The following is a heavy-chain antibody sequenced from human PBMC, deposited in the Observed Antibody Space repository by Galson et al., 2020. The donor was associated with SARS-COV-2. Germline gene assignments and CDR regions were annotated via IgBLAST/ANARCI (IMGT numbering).Heavy chain of an antibody. J-gene: IGHJ4*02. V-gene: IGHV3-30*04. CDR3: ARDDGVAGEDY. CDR2: VSSDGSRT. Sequence: GGSLRLSCAASGFTFSRHVMPWIRQAPGGGPEWVAYVSSDGSRTLYADSFKGRYTVSRDNSKNTLYLQMNSLTVEDTAVYYCARDDGVAGEDYWGQGTLVTVSS. D-gene: IGHD6-19*01. CDR1: GFTFSRHV.